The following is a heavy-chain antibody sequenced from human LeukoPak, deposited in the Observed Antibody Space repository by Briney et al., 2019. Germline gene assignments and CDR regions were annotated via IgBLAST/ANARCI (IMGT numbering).Heavy chain of an antibody. J-gene: IGHJ4*02. V-gene: IGHV3-23*01. Sequence: GGSLRLSCAASGFTFSSYAMSWVRQAPGKGLEWVSSISANGGSTYYAESVKGRFTISRDNFKNTLYLQMNSLRAEDTAVYYCAREHCSGAGCYGLFDYWGQGILVTVSS. CDR2: ISANGGST. D-gene: IGHD2-15*01. CDR1: GFTFSSYA. CDR3: AREHCSGAGCYGLFDY.